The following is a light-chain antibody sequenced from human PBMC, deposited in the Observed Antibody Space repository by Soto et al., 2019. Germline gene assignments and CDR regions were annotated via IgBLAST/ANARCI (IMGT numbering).Light chain of an antibody. J-gene: IGLJ1*01. CDR3: QSADSSGIYHV. CDR2: KDS. V-gene: IGLV3-25*02. Sequence: SYELTQPPSVSVFPGQTARITCSGEALPKQYAYWYQQKPGQAPVLVIYKDSERPSGIPERFSGSSSGTTVTLTISGVQAEDDADYYCQSADSSGIYHVFGTGTKLTVL. CDR1: ALPKQY.